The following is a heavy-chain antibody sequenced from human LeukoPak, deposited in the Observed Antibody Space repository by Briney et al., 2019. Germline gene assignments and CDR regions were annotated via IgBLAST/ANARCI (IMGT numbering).Heavy chain of an antibody. CDR1: GGSISSSHW. V-gene: IGHV4-4*02. J-gene: IGHJ6*02. D-gene: IGHD2-15*01. CDR3: ARGGPFLGPVAAGGLDV. Sequence: SGTLSLTCAVSGGSISSSHWWSWIRQPPGKGLEWIGEINHSGSIKYNPSLKSRVSILVDTSKNQFSLKLTSVTAADTAVYYCARGGPFLGPVAAGGLDVWGQGTTVTVSS. CDR2: INHSGSI.